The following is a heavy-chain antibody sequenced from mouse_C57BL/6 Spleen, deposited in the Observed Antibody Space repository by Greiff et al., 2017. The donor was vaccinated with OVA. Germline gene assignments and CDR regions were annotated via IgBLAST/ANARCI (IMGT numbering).Heavy chain of an antibody. D-gene: IGHD2-3*01. CDR3: ARDDDYYAMDY. Sequence: EVKLVESGGGLVKPGGSLKLSCAASGFTFSSYAMSWVRQTPEKRLEWVATISDGGSYTYYPDNVKGRFTISRDNAKNNLYLQMSHLKSEDKAMYYCARDDDYYAMDYWGQGTSVTVSS. CDR1: GFTFSSYA. CDR2: ISDGGSYT. J-gene: IGHJ4*01. V-gene: IGHV5-4*01.